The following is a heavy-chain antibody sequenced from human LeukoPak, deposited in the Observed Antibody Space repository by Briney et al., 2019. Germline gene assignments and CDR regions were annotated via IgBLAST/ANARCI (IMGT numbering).Heavy chain of an antibody. CDR3: ARTPSFQAAASPFDY. D-gene: IGHD6-13*01. Sequence: SVKVSCKASGGTFSSYAISWVRQAPGQGLEWMGGIIPIFGTANYAQKFQGRVTITADKPTSTAYMELSSLRSEDTAVYYCARTPSFQAAASPFDYWGQGTLVTVSS. V-gene: IGHV1-69*06. CDR1: GGTFSSYA. CDR2: IIPIFGTA. J-gene: IGHJ4*02.